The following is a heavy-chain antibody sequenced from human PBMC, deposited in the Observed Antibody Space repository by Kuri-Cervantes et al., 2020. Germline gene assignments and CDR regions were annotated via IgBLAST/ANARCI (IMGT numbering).Heavy chain of an antibody. D-gene: IGHD3-3*01. V-gene: IGHV3-23*01. CDR1: GFTFSSYA. J-gene: IGHJ3*02. Sequence: GESLKISCAASGFTFSSYAMSWVRQAPGKGLEWVSAISGSGGSTYYADSVKGRFTISRDNSKNTLYLQMNSLRAEDTAVYYCASPWDDFWSGYYPRRAENFDIWGQGTMVTVSS. CDR2: ISGSGGST. CDR3: ASPWDDFWSGYYPRRAENFDI.